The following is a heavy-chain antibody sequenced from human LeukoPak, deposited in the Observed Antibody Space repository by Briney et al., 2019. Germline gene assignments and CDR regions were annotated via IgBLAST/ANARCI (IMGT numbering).Heavy chain of an antibody. CDR2: ISSSSSYI. D-gene: IGHD3-9*01. Sequence: GGSLRLSRAASGFTFSSYSMNWVRQAPGKGLEWVSSISSSSSYIYYADSVKGRFTISRDNAKNSLYLQMNSLRAEDTAVYYCARVLQYYDILTGPIDYWGQGTLVTVSS. CDR1: GFTFSSYS. V-gene: IGHV3-21*01. J-gene: IGHJ4*02. CDR3: ARVLQYYDILTGPIDY.